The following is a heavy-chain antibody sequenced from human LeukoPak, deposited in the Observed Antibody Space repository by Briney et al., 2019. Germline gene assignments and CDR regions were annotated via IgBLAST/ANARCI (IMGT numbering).Heavy chain of an antibody. CDR1: GFPFSSYA. V-gene: IGHV3-30-3*01. Sequence: GGSLRLSCAASGFPFSSYAMHWVRQAPGKGLEWVAVISYDGSNKYYADSVKGRFTISRDNSKNTLYLQMNSLRAEDTAVYYCARDQGEQQLGIDYWGQGTLVTVSS. CDR2: ISYDGSNK. CDR3: ARDQGEQQLGIDY. J-gene: IGHJ4*02. D-gene: IGHD6-13*01.